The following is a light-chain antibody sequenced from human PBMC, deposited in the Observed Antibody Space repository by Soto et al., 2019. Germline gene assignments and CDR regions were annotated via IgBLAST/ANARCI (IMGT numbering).Light chain of an antibody. CDR3: QQYNSYPWT. CDR2: DAS. CDR1: QGISSY. V-gene: IGKV1-8*01. J-gene: IGKJ1*01. Sequence: AIRMTQSPSSFSASPGDRVTITCRASQGISSYLAWYQQKPGKAPKLLIYDASSLESGVPSRFSGSGSGTEFTLTISSLQPDDFATYYCQQYNSYPWTFGQGTKVDIK.